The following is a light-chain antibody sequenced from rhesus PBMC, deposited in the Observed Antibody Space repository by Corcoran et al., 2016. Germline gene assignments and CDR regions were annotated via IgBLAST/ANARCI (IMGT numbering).Light chain of an antibody. CDR3: QHNYGTPFT. V-gene: IGKV1-74*01. Sequence: DIQMTQSPSSLSASVGDRVTITCRTRENVNNYLNWYQQKPGKAPKLLIYKASTLQSGFPSRFSGSGTGTDYTFTISSLQSEDVATYYCQHNYGTPFTFGPGTKLDIK. CDR2: KAS. CDR1: ENVNNY. J-gene: IGKJ3*01.